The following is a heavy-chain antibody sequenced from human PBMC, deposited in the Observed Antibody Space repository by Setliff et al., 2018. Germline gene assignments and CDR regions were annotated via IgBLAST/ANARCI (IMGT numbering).Heavy chain of an antibody. V-gene: IGHV3-74*01. Sequence: PGGSLRLSCAGSGFTFSTYWIHWVRQAPGKGLVWVSSVNRDGSATYYADSVKGRFTTSRDNAKNTVYLQMNSLWAEDTAVYYCARDEGQNQLLRGFDLWGRGTPVTVSS. D-gene: IGHD2-2*01. J-gene: IGHJ2*01. CDR3: ARDEGQNQLLRGFDL. CDR2: VNRDGSAT. CDR1: GFTFSTYW.